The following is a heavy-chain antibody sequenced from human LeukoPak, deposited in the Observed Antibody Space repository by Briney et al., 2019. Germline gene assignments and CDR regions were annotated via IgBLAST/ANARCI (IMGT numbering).Heavy chain of an antibody. J-gene: IGHJ4*02. CDR2: INHSGST. D-gene: IGHD3-9*01. CDR3: ARVGNRPPRYIFFGGSKPTLYFDY. CDR1: GGSFSGYY. Sequence: PSGTLSLTCAVYGGSFSGYYWSWIRQPPGKGLEWIGEINHSGSTNYNPSLKSRVTISVDTSKNQFSLKLSSVTAADTAVYYCARVGNRPPRYIFFGGSKPTLYFDYWGQGTLVTVSS. V-gene: IGHV4-34*01.